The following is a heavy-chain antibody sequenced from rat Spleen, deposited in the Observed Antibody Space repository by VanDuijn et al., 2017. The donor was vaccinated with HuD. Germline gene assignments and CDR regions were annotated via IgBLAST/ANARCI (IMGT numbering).Heavy chain of an antibody. Sequence: EVQLVESDGGLVQPGRSLKLSCAASGFTFSDYYMAWVRQTPTKGLEWVASIGPRADVTYYRDSVKGRFTISKDNAKSTLHLQMDSLRSEDTATYYCARRHYGYTDYFDYWGQGVMVTVSS. V-gene: IGHV5S23*01. CDR3: ARRHYGYTDYFDY. D-gene: IGHD1-9*01. J-gene: IGHJ2*01. CDR2: IGPRADVT. CDR1: GFTFSDYY.